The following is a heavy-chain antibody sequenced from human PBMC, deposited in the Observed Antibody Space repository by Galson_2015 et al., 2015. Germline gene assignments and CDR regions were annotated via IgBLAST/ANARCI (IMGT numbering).Heavy chain of an antibody. V-gene: IGHV3-33*08. CDR2: IWYDGSNK. J-gene: IGHJ5*02. Sequence: SLRLSCAAPGFTFSSYGMHWVRQAPGKGLEWVAVIWYDGSNKYYADSVKGRFTISRDNSKNTLYLQMNSLRAEDTAVYYCARGPKLGRFDPWGQGTLVTVSS. CDR3: ARGPKLGRFDP. D-gene: IGHD7-27*01. CDR1: GFTFSSYG.